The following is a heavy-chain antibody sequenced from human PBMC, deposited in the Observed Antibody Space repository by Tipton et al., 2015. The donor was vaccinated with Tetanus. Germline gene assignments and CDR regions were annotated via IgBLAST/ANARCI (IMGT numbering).Heavy chain of an antibody. CDR1: GASFSDYY. V-gene: IGHV4-34*01. CDR2: INHSGNT. CDR3: ARGSGWADF. Sequence: TLSLTCAVYGASFSDYYWSWIRQAPGKGLEWIGEINHSGNTNHNPSLKSRVTISADTSRNQFSLTLSSVTAADTAVYYCARGSGWADFWGQGTQVTVSS. D-gene: IGHD6-19*01. J-gene: IGHJ4*02.